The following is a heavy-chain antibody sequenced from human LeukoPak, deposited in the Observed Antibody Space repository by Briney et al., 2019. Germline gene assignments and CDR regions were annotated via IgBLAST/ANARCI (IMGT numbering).Heavy chain of an antibody. CDR2: IYYSGTT. J-gene: IGHJ5*02. Sequence: SQTLSLTCTVSGGSLRSGDNYWTWIRQPPGKGLEWIGYIYYSGTTYYNPSLKSRVTISVDTSKNQFSLILSSVTAADTAVYYCARELSNYVGFDPWGQGTLVTVSS. D-gene: IGHD4-11*01. CDR1: GGSLRSGDNY. CDR3: ARELSNYVGFDP. V-gene: IGHV4-30-4*08.